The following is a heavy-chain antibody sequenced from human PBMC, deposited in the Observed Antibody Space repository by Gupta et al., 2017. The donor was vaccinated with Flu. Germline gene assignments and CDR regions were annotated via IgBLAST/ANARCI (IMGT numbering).Heavy chain of an antibody. V-gene: IGHV4-31*03. CDR3: ARDRGSALAGYYYGLDV. Sequence: QVQLQESGPGLVKPSQTLYLICSVPGDSIRSGDYYWARIRHHPGKGPEWIGYIHDSGSTHYNPSLQSRVTMSVDTSKNQFSLSLTSVTAADTAVYHCARDRGSALAGYYYGLDVWGQGTTVSVSS. CDR1: GDSIRSGDYY. J-gene: IGHJ6*02. CDR2: IHDSGST. D-gene: IGHD6-19*01.